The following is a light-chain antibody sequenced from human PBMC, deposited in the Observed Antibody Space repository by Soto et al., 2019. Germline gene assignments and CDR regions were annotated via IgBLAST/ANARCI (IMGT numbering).Light chain of an antibody. CDR1: QSISSW. Sequence: DIKMTQSPSTLSASVGDRVTITCRASQSISSWLAWYQQKPGKAPKLLMYRASSLESGVPSRFSGSGSGTDFTLTISSLQSEDFAVYYCQQYNNWPLTFGGGTKVDI. CDR2: RAS. V-gene: IGKV1-5*03. J-gene: IGKJ4*01. CDR3: QQYNNWPLT.